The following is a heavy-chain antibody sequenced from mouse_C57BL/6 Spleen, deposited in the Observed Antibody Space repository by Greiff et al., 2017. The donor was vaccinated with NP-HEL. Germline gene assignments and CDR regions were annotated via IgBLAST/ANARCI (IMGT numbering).Heavy chain of an antibody. CDR2: IDPSDSYT. Sequence: QVQLQQSGAELVKPGASVKLSCKASGYTFTSYWMQWVKQRPGQGLEWIGEIDPSDSYTNYNQKFKGKATLTVDTSSSTAYMQLSSLTSEDSAVYYCARHDVEWYYAMDYWGQGTSVTVSS. CDR3: ARHDVEWYYAMDY. J-gene: IGHJ4*01. D-gene: IGHD2-12*01. V-gene: IGHV1-50*01. CDR1: GYTFTSYW.